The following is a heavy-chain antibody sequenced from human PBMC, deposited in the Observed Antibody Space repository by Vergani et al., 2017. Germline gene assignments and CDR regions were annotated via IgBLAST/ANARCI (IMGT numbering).Heavy chain of an antibody. V-gene: IGHV3-11*01. CDR2: ISSSGSTI. D-gene: IGHD3-3*01. Sequence: QVQLVESGGGLVKPGGSLRLSCAASGFTFSDYYMSWIRQAPGKGLEWVSYISSSGSTIYYADSVKGRFTISRDNAKNSLYLQMNSLRAEDTAVYYCARIKRDFWSGYSYDYYYMDVWGKGTTVTVSS. CDR3: ARIKRDFWSGYSYDYYYMDV. J-gene: IGHJ6*03. CDR1: GFTFSDYY.